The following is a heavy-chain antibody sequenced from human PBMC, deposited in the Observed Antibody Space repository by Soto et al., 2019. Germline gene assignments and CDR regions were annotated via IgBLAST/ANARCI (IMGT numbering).Heavy chain of an antibody. CDR3: ARDYYGSSGYYYFDY. CDR2: IIPIFGTA. V-gene: IGHV1-69*06. D-gene: IGHD3-22*01. Sequence: SVKVSCKASGGTFSSYAISWVRQAPGQGLEWMGGIIPIFGTANYAQKFQGRVTITADKSTSTAYMELSSLRSEDTAVYYCARDYYGSSGYYYFDYWGQGTFVTVYS. CDR1: GGTFSSYA. J-gene: IGHJ4*02.